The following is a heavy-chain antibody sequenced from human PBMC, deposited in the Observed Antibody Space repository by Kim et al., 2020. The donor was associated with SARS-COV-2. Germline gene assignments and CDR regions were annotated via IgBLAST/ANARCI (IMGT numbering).Heavy chain of an antibody. V-gene: IGHV1-69*13. CDR3: ARDGYYDSSGYYPNWFDP. Sequence: SVKVSCKASGGTFSSYAISWVRQAPGQGLEWMGGIIPIFGTANYAQKFQGRVTITADESTSTAYMELSSLRSEDTAVYYCARDGYYDSSGYYPNWFDPWGQGTLVTVSS. D-gene: IGHD3-22*01. CDR2: IIPIFGTA. J-gene: IGHJ5*02. CDR1: GGTFSSYA.